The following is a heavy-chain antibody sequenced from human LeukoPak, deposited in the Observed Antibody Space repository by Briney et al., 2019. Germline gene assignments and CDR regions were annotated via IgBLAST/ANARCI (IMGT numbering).Heavy chain of an antibody. CDR2: IYYSGST. V-gene: IGHV4-39*07. Sequence: SETLSLTCTVSGGSISSSSYYWGWIRQPPGKGLEWIGSIYYSGSTYYNPSLKSRVTISVDTSKDQFSLKLNSVTAADTAVYYCATTPYGGYGDYWGQGTLVTVSS. CDR1: GGSISSSSYY. D-gene: IGHD5-12*01. J-gene: IGHJ4*02. CDR3: ATTPYGGYGDY.